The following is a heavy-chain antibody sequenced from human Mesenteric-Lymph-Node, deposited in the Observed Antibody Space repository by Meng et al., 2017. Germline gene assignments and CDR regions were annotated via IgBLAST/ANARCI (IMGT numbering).Heavy chain of an antibody. D-gene: IGHD6-19*01. J-gene: IGHJ4*02. V-gene: IGHV3-11*01. CDR1: SFSFSDYY. CDR2: ISSSGSTI. CDR3: ARDRAVANVDDY. Sequence: SGGGLANTGRALRLHCAAFSFSFSDYYMSWIRQAPGKGLELVSYISSSGSTIYYADSVKGRFTISRDNAKNSLYLQMNSLRAEDTAVYYCARDRAVANVDDYWGQGTLVTVSS.